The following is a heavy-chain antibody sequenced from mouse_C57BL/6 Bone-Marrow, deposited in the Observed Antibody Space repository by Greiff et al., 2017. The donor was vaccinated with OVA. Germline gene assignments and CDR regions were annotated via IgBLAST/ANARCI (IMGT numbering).Heavy chain of an antibody. CDR3: ARNYYPRGFAY. CDR1: GYTFTDYN. CDR2: INPNNGGT. V-gene: IGHV1-18*01. J-gene: IGHJ3*01. Sequence: VQLKQSGPELVKPGASVKIPCKASGYTFTDYNMDWVKQSHGKSLEWIGDINPNNGGTIYNQKFKGKATLTADKSSSTAYMELRSLTSEDSAVYFCARNYYPRGFAYWGQGTLVTVSA. D-gene: IGHD1-1*01.